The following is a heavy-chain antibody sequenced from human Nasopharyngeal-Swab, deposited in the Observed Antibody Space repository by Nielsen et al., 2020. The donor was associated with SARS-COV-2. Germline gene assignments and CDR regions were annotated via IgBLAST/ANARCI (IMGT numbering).Heavy chain of an antibody. CDR3: AKSLCTSTWSYYFDI. CDR2: ITWNSGNI. CDR1: GFPFDDYA. J-gene: IGHJ4*02. Sequence: SLKISCVASGFPFDDYAMSWVRLIPGKGLQWVAGITWNSGNIGYADSVKGRFTVSRDNAGNSLFLQLDSLRPEDTAVYYCAKSLCTSTWSYYFDIWGQGTMVTVSS. D-gene: IGHD6-13*01. V-gene: IGHV3-9*01.